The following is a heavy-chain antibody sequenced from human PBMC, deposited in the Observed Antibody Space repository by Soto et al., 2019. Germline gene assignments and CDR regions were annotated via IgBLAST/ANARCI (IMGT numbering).Heavy chain of an antibody. D-gene: IGHD6-13*01. CDR1: GYTFTSYY. Sequence: QVQLVQSGAEVKMPGASVKLSCKASGYTFTSYYMHWVRQAPGQGLEWMGIINPSGGSTSYAQKFQGRXXMXRXXSTSTVYMELSSLRSEDTAVYYCARDPYSSSWQDYWGQGTLVTVSS. CDR3: ARDPYSSSWQDY. CDR2: INPSGGST. V-gene: IGHV1-46*01. J-gene: IGHJ4*02.